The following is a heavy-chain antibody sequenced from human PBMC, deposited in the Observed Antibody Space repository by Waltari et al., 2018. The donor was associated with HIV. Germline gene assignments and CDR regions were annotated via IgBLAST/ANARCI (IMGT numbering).Heavy chain of an antibody. D-gene: IGHD5-18*01. CDR3: ARGPTAMVTFDS. Sequence: QVQLQESGPGLVTPSQTLSLTCPVSGGSIRGGGSYWSWVRQPAGKGLEWIGRSHASGRTNYNPSLRSRVTISVDASKNQFSLKLTSVTAADTAVYFCARGPTAMVTFDSWGQGTLVTVSS. CDR1: GGSIRGGGSY. V-gene: IGHV4-61*02. CDR2: SHASGRT. J-gene: IGHJ4*02.